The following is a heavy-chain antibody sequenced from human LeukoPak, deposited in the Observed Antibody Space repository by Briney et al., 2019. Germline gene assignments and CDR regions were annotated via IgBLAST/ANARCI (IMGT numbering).Heavy chain of an antibody. CDR3: ARARSYYYDSSPYGMDV. V-gene: IGHV1-69*13. D-gene: IGHD3-22*01. J-gene: IGHJ6*02. Sequence: RGASVKVSCKASGYIFTGYYMHWVRQAPGQGLEWMGGIVPIFGTANYAQKFQGRVTITADESTSTAYMELSSLRSEDTAVYYCARARSYYYDSSPYGMDVWGQGTTVTVSS. CDR1: GYIFTGYY. CDR2: IVPIFGTA.